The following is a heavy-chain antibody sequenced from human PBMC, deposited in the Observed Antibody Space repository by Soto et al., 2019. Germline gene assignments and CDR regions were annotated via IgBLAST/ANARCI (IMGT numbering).Heavy chain of an antibody. CDR3: ARRGFWSGYFFGY. D-gene: IGHD3-3*01. Sequence: QVQLQESGPGLVKPSETLSLTCTVSGGSISSYYWSWIRQPPGKGLEWIGYIYYSGSTNYNPSLKSRVTISVDTSKNQFSLKLSSVTAADTAVYYCARRGFWSGYFFGYWGQGTLVTVSS. J-gene: IGHJ4*02. CDR2: IYYSGST. CDR1: GGSISSYY. V-gene: IGHV4-59*08.